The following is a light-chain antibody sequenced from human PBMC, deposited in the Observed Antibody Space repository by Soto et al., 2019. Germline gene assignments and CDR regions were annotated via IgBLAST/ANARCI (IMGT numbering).Light chain of an antibody. CDR3: SSFTSSNTVL. CDR1: SSDVGGYNY. Sequence: QSVLAQPASVSVSPGQSITISCTGTSSDVGGYNYVSWYQQHPGKAPKLIIYNVSNRPSGVSNRFSGSKSGNTASPTISGLQAEDEGHYYCSSFTSSNTVLFGGGTKVTVL. CDR2: NVS. V-gene: IGLV2-14*01. J-gene: IGLJ2*01.